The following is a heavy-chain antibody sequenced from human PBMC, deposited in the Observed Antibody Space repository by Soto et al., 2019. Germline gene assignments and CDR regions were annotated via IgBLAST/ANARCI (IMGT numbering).Heavy chain of an antibody. CDR3: SRGINWNVGLFDY. Sequence: QVDMVESGGGVVQPGRSLRLSCTASGFSFSNYAMHWVRQAPGKGLEWVALIWYDGTKKSYAESMQGRFTISRDNSNNTLYLQLNSLRAEDTAVYYCSRGINWNVGLFDYWGQGTLVTVSS. D-gene: IGHD1-20*01. J-gene: IGHJ4*02. CDR2: IWYDGTKK. CDR1: GFSFSNYA. V-gene: IGHV3-33*01.